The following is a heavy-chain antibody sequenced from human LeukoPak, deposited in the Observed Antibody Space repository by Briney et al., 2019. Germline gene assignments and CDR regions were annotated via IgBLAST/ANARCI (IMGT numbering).Heavy chain of an antibody. D-gene: IGHD3-10*01. Sequence: SKTLSLTCAVYGGSLSGYYWSWIRQPPGKGLEWIGEINHSGSTNYNPSLTSRVTISVDTSKNQFSLKLSSVTAADTAVYYCARGRDTMVRGVIAQPLRGMDVWGQGTTVTVSS. CDR2: INHSGST. CDR3: ARGRDTMVRGVIAQPLRGMDV. V-gene: IGHV4-34*01. J-gene: IGHJ6*02. CDR1: GGSLSGYY.